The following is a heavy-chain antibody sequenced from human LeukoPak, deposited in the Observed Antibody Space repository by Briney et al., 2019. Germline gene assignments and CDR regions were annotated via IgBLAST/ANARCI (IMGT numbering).Heavy chain of an antibody. J-gene: IGHJ4*02. V-gene: IGHV1-69*04. CDR3: ARDHEDSSGYYYQFDY. CDR1: GGTFSSYT. D-gene: IGHD3-22*01. CDR2: IIPILGIA. Sequence: SVKVSCKXSGGTFSSYTISWVRQAPGQGLEWMGRIIPILGIANYAQKFQGRVTITADKSTSTAYMELSSLRSEDTAVYYCARDHEDSSGYYYQFDYWGQGTLVTVSS.